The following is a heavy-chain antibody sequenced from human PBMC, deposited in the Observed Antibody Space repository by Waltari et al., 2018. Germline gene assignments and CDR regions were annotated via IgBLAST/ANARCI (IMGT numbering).Heavy chain of an antibody. V-gene: IGHV1-69-2*01. CDR3: MTLPIFGLVIKNY. CDR1: GYSFPDPF. Sequence: EVHLTPSGAEVTKPGATDKISCKASGYSFPDPFLHWVRQAPGKGPEWIGRVDPEDGETTLAEKFEGRVTITADTSTDTAYMDLSRLRSEDTALYYCMTLPIFGLVIKNYWGQGTLVTVSS. J-gene: IGHJ1*01. CDR2: VDPEDGET. D-gene: IGHD3-3*01.